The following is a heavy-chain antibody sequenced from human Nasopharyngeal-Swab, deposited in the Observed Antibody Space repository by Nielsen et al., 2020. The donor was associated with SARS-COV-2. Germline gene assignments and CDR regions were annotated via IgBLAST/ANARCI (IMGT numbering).Heavy chain of an antibody. Sequence: GESLKISCAASGFIFSDHHIYWVRQAPGKGLEWVGRTRDKAHSYTTDYAASVKGRFTISRDDSKNLLFLQMNSLKTEDTATYYCAAYRAVDDHWGQGTLVIVSS. CDR1: GFIFSDHH. CDR3: AAYRAVDDH. J-gene: IGHJ4*02. CDR2: TRDKAHSYTT. V-gene: IGHV3-72*01. D-gene: IGHD3-16*01.